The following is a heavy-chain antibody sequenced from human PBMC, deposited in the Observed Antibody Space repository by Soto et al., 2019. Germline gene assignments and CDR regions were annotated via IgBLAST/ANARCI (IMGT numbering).Heavy chain of an antibody. J-gene: IGHJ4*02. CDR2: ISGTGGTT. D-gene: IGHD6-25*01. V-gene: IGHV3-23*01. CDR1: GFTFSSYA. CDR3: AKFFVEAGGSSGWPWSFHF. Sequence: EVQLLESGGGLVQPGGSLRLSCEASGFTFSSYAMSWVRQAPGKGLEWVSAISGTGGTTYYADSVKGRFTISRDNSRNTLHLQMDSLRAEDTAIYYCAKFFVEAGGSSGWPWSFHFWGQGTLVTVSS.